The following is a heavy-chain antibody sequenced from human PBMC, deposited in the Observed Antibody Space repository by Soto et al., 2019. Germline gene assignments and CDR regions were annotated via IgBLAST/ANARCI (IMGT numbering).Heavy chain of an antibody. J-gene: IGHJ4*02. V-gene: IGHV1-2*02. CDR3: ARPPGYISDWYYFDL. D-gene: IGHD3-9*01. CDR1: GYSFIDYY. Sequence: ASVKVSCKASGYSFIDYYIHWVRQAPGQGFEWMGRISPKSGGTNYAQKFEGRVTMTWDTSLNTAYMELSSLISDVTAVYYCARPPGYISDWYYFDLWGQGTLVTVSS. CDR2: ISPKSGGT.